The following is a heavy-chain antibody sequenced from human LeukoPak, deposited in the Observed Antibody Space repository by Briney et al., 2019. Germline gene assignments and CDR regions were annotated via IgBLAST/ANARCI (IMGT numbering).Heavy chain of an antibody. CDR1: GFTFSSYA. V-gene: IGHV3-23*01. Sequence: GGSLRLSCAASGFTFSSYAMSWVRQAPGKGLEWVSAISGSGGSTYYADSVKGRFTISRDNAKNSLYLQMNSLRAEDTAVYYCARGADQDYYDFWSGSYYFDYWGQGTLVTVSS. J-gene: IGHJ4*02. CDR2: ISGSGGST. D-gene: IGHD3-3*01. CDR3: ARGADQDYYDFWSGSYYFDY.